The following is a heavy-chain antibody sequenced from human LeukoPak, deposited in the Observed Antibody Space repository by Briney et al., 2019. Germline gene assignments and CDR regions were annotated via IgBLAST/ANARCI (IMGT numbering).Heavy chain of an antibody. D-gene: IGHD2-2*01. V-gene: IGHV4-61*02. CDR3: ARGGYCSSTSCYAFDI. CDR2: IYTSGST. CDR1: GVSISSGSYY. J-gene: IGHJ3*02. Sequence: PSQTLSLTCTVSGVSISSGSYYWSWIRQPAGKGLEWIGRIYTSGSTNYNPSLKSRVTISVDTSKNQFSLKLSSVTAADTAVYYCARGGYCSSTSCYAFDIWGQGTMVTVSS.